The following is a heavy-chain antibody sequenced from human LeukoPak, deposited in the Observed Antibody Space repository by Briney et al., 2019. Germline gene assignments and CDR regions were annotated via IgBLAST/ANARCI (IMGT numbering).Heavy chain of an antibody. CDR3: ARGGGHNWDFDY. CDR1: GGSISSYY. D-gene: IGHD1-1*01. Sequence: SETLSLTCTVSGGSISSYYWSWIRQPPGKGLEWIGYIYYSGSTNYNPSLKSRVTISEDTSRNQFSLKLSSVTAADTAVYYCARGGGHNWDFDYWGQGTLVTVSS. J-gene: IGHJ4*02. CDR2: IYYSGST. V-gene: IGHV4-59*01.